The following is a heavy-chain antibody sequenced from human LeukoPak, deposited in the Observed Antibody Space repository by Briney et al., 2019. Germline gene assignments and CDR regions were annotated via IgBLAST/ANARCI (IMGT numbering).Heavy chain of an antibody. J-gene: IGHJ6*03. CDR3: AKGGGGRLIYYYYMDV. V-gene: IGHV3-9*03. CDR1: GFTFSSYG. CDR2: ITWNSDNI. D-gene: IGHD3-16*01. Sequence: GGSLRLSCAASGFTFSSYGMHWVRQAPGKGLEWVSGITWNSDNIEYADAVKGRFTISRDNAKNSLYLQMNSLRAEDMALYYCAKGGGGRLIYYYYMDVWGKGTTVTVSS.